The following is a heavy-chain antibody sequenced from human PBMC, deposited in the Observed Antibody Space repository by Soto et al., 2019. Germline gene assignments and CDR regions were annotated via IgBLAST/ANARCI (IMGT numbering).Heavy chain of an antibody. CDR3: GRETYGDYVGYFDP. CDR1: GGSFSGYY. CDR2: INHSGST. Sequence: SETLSLTCAVYGGSFSGYYWSWIRQPPGKGLEWIGEINHSGSTNYNPSLKSRVTISVDRSKNQFSLKVSSVTAADTAVYYCGRETYGDYVGYFDPWGQGTLVTVSS. J-gene: IGHJ5*02. V-gene: IGHV4-34*01. D-gene: IGHD4-17*01.